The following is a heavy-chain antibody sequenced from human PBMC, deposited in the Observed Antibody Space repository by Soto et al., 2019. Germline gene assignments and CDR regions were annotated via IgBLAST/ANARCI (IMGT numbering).Heavy chain of an antibody. D-gene: IGHD5-18*01. CDR2: IIPIFGTA. CDR3: ARGQDLGNTAMVFDY. Sequence: ASVKVSCKASGGTFSSYAISWVRQAPGQGLEWMGGIIPIFGTANYAQKFQGRVTITADESTSTAYMELSSLRSEDTAVYYCARGQDLGNTAMVFDYWGQGTLVTVSS. CDR1: GGTFSSYA. J-gene: IGHJ4*02. V-gene: IGHV1-69*13.